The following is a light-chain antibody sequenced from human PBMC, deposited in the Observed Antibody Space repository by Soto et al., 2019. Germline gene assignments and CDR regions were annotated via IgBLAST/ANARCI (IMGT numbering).Light chain of an antibody. CDR2: VAC. CDR1: QRISHT. J-gene: IGKJ1*01. V-gene: IGKV3-15*01. CDR3: PQYNHWPWT. Sequence: EIVMTQSPATLSVSPGGRATLSCRAGQRISHTLSCYQQKPVQGPRLLIDVACKRATGFPARFSGSGSGTDFTLTISSLQSEDFAVYYCPQYNHWPWTFGQGTKVDIK.